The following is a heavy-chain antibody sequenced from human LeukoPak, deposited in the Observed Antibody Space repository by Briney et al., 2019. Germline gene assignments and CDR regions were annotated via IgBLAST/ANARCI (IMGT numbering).Heavy chain of an antibody. Sequence: GESLKLSCKGSGYSFSSSWIGWVRQMPGKGLEWMGIIYPGDSDTRYIPSFQGQVTISADKSISTAYLQWSSLKASDTAMYYCAKGGSGPARQFDYWGQGALVTVSS. CDR2: IYPGDSDT. J-gene: IGHJ4*02. V-gene: IGHV5-51*01. CDR3: AKGGSGPARQFDY. D-gene: IGHD2-15*01. CDR1: GYSFSSSW.